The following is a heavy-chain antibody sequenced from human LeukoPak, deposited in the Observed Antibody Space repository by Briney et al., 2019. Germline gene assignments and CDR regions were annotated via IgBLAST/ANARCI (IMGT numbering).Heavy chain of an antibody. V-gene: IGHV4-59*08. CDR1: GGSISSYY. CDR3: ARVLKGDRGFDWLNYYYGMDV. D-gene: IGHD3-9*01. CDR2: IYYSGST. J-gene: IGHJ6*02. Sequence: SETLSLTCTVSGGSISSYYWSWIRQPPGKGLEWIGYIYYSGSTNYNPSLKSRVTISVDTSKNQFSLKLSSVTAADTAVYYCARVLKGDRGFDWLNYYYGMDVWGQGTTVTVSS.